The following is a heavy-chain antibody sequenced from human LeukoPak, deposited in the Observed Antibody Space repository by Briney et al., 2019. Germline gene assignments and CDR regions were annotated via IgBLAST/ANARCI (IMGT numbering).Heavy chain of an antibody. Sequence: PGGSLRLSCSASGFPFSSYAMHWVRQAPGKGLEYVSAISDSGGSTYYADSVKGRFTISRDNAKNSLYLQMNSLRAEDTAVYYCARVDTAMGRDYWGQGTLVTVSS. V-gene: IGHV3-64*04. D-gene: IGHD5-18*01. CDR3: ARVDTAMGRDY. CDR1: GFPFSSYA. CDR2: ISDSGGST. J-gene: IGHJ4*02.